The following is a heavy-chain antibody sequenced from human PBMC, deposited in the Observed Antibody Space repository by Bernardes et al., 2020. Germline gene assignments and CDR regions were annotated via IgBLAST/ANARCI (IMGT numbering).Heavy chain of an antibody. V-gene: IGHV3-53*01. D-gene: IGHD3-22*01. CDR2: IYTGGGT. J-gene: IGHJ4*02. CDR1: GFTVRSTY. Sequence: GGSLRLSCAASGFTVRSTYMSWVRQAPGPGLAWVSVIYTGGGTYYADSVKGRFTISRDNSKNTLYLQMNSLRAEDTAVYYCARASSGDYPNRWGQGTLVTGSA. CDR3: ARASSGDYPNR.